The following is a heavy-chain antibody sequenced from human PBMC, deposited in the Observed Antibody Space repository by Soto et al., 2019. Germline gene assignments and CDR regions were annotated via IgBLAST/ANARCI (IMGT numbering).Heavy chain of an antibody. CDR1: GYSFTAYG. Sequence: QVQVVQSGDEVKETGASVRVSCKTSGYSFTAYGISWVRQAPGQGLEWMGWISCYNGKTKYAQKVQGRVTMTTDTSTSTAYMEVRSLRSAETAIYYCARDAPPPELRFLEWHNYDYNGMDVWGQGTTVTVSS. CDR3: ARDAPPPELRFLEWHNYDYNGMDV. CDR2: ISCYNGKT. J-gene: IGHJ6*02. D-gene: IGHD3-3*01. V-gene: IGHV1-18*01.